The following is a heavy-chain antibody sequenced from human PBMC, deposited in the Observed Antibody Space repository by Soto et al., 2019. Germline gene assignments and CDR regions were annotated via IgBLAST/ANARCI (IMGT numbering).Heavy chain of an antibody. CDR1: GFTFSSYG. Sequence: GGSLRLSCAASGFTFSSYGMHWVRQAPGKGLEWVAIIWYDGSNKYYADSVKGRFTISRDNSKNTLYLQIDSLRAEDTAVYYCARLYTWIMDYWGQGIMVTVSS. V-gene: IGHV3-33*08. J-gene: IGHJ4*02. D-gene: IGHD5-12*01. CDR2: IWYDGSNK. CDR3: ARLYTWIMDY.